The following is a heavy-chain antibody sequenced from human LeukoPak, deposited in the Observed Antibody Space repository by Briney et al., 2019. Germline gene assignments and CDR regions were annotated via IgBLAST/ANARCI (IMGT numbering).Heavy chain of an antibody. CDR3: ARDDDFSTDY. J-gene: IGHJ4*02. CDR1: GGSISSSSYY. CDR2: IYHSGST. Sequence: SETLSLTCTVSGGSISSSSYYWGWIRQPPGKGLEWIGSIYHSGSTYYNPSLKSRVTISVDTSKNQFSLKLSSVTAADTAVYYCARDDDFSTDYWGQGTLVTVSS. D-gene: IGHD3/OR15-3a*01. V-gene: IGHV4-39*02.